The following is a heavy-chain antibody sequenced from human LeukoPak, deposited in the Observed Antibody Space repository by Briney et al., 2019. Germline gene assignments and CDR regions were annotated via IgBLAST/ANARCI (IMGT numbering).Heavy chain of an antibody. D-gene: IGHD2-15*01. Sequence: PGGSLRLSCAASGFTFSSYAMSWVRQAPGKGLEWVSAISGSGGSTYYADSVKGRFTISRDNSKNTLYLQMNSLRAEDTAVYYCAKGKVVVVAFSVFDYWGQGTLVTVSS. CDR1: GFTFSSYA. V-gene: IGHV3-23*01. J-gene: IGHJ4*02. CDR3: AKGKVVVVAFSVFDY. CDR2: ISGSGGST.